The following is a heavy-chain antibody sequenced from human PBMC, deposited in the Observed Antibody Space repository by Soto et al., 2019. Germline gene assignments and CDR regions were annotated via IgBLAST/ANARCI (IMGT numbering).Heavy chain of an antibody. CDR2: VSYSGYT. D-gene: IGHD1-1*01. Sequence: QLQLQESGPGLVKASETLSLTCLVSGDSISSSTYYWGWIRQPPGKGLEWIGSVSYSGYTYYNPSLKSRVIVSLDTSMNHFSLQLNSVTAADTAMYYCAGLLDLYSWFDPWGQGTLVTVSS. J-gene: IGHJ5*02. CDR3: AGLLDLYSWFDP. V-gene: IGHV4-39*01. CDR1: GDSISSSTYY.